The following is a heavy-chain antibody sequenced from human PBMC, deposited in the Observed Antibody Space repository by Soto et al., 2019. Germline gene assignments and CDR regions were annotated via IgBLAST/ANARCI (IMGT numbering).Heavy chain of an antibody. CDR2: MNPNSGNT. CDR1: GYTFTSYD. V-gene: IGHV1-8*01. Sequence: ASVKVSCKASGYTFTSYDINWVRQATGQGLEWMGWMNPNSGNTGYAQKFQGRVTMTRNTSISTAYMELSSLRSEDTAVYYCASKTNKWNIWMVYWGPGILVTVSS. J-gene: IGHJ4*02. CDR3: ASKTNKWNIWMVY. D-gene: IGHD1-1*01.